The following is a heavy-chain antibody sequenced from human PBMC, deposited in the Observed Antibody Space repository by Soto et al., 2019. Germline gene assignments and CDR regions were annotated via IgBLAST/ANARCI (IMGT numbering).Heavy chain of an antibody. V-gene: IGHV4-59*01. Sequence: PSETLSLTCTVSGGSISSYYWSWIRQPPGKGLEWIGYIYYSGSTNYNPSLKSRVTISVDTSKNQFSLKLSSVTAADTAVYYCGRASAYYDFWSGYSPFDYWGQGTLVTSPQ. D-gene: IGHD3-3*01. CDR3: GRASAYYDFWSGYSPFDY. J-gene: IGHJ4*02. CDR2: IYYSGST. CDR1: GGSISSYY.